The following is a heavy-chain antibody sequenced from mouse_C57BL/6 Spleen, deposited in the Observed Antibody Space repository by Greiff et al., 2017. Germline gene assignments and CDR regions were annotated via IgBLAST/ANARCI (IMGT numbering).Heavy chain of an antibody. J-gene: IGHJ2*01. D-gene: IGHD2-5*01. CDR2: IYPGDGDT. CDR3: ARRGSNYVFDY. CDR1: GYAFSSSW. V-gene: IGHV1-82*01. Sequence: VQLQQSGPELVKPGASVKISCKASGYAFSSSWMNWVKQRPGKGLEWIGRIYPGDGDTNYNGKFKGKATLTADKSSSTAYMQLSSLTSEDSAVXFCARRGSNYVFDYWGQGTTLTVSS.